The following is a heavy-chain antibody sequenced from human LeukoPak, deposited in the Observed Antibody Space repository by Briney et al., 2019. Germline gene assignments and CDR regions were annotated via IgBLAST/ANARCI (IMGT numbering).Heavy chain of an antibody. CDR1: GFTFSSYW. D-gene: IGHD6-25*01. CDR2: IKQDGSEK. V-gene: IGHV3-7*02. J-gene: IGHJ3*02. Sequence: GGSLRLSCAASGFTFSSYWMSWVRQAPGKGLEWVANIKQDGSEKYYVDSVKGRFTISRDNAKNSLYLQMNSLRAEDTAVYYCARALPPAKDAFDIWGQGTMVTVSS. CDR3: ARALPPAKDAFDI.